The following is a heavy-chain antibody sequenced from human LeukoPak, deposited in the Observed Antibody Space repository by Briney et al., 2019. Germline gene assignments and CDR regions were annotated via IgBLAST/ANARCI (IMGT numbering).Heavy chain of an antibody. CDR3: ARDRGYSYGFQDYYFEY. J-gene: IGHJ4*02. V-gene: IGHV3-21*01. CDR1: GFTFSSYS. Sequence: PGGSLRLSCAASGFTFSSYSMNWVRQAPGKGLEWVSSISSSSSYIYYADSVKGRFTISRDNAKNSLYLQMNSLRAEDTDVYYCARDRGYSYGFQDYYFEYWGERTLVTVSS. D-gene: IGHD5-18*01. CDR2: ISSSSSYI.